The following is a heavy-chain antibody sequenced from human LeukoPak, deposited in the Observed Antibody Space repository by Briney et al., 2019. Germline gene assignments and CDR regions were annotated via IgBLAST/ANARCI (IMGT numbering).Heavy chain of an antibody. D-gene: IGHD3-22*01. CDR1: GYTFTSYG. CDR2: ISAYNGNT. V-gene: IGHV1-18*01. CDR3: ARDLREYHYYDSSGYYVY. Sequence: GASVKVSCKASGYTFTSYGISWVRQAPGQGLEWMGWISAYNGNTNYAQKLQGRVTMTTDTSTSTAYMELRSLRSDDTAVYYCARDLREYHYYDSSGYYVYWGQGTLVTVSS. J-gene: IGHJ4*02.